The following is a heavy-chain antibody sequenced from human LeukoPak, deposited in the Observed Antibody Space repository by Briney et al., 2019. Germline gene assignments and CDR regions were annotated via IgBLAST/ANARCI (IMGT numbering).Heavy chain of an antibody. CDR2: FSGSGGST. Sequence: GGSLRLSCAASGFTFSNYAMSWVRQALGEGLEWVSTFSGSGGSTYYADFVKGRFTISRDNSKNTLYLQMNRLRAEDTAVYYCAKAGGRIQLWFDDYWGQGTLVTVSS. V-gene: IGHV3-23*01. D-gene: IGHD5-18*01. CDR1: GFTFSNYA. J-gene: IGHJ4*02. CDR3: AKAGGRIQLWFDDY.